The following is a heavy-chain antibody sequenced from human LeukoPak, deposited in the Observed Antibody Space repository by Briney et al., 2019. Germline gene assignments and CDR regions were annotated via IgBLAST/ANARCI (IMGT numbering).Heavy chain of an antibody. CDR3: ARGNSHGRLFDY. D-gene: IGHD5-18*01. Sequence: SETLSLTCSVAAGSISSDYWSWIRQPPGKGLEWIGFIYYSGSTNYNPSLKSRVTISVDTSKNQFSLKLSSVTAADTAVYYCARGNSHGRLFDYWGQGTLATVSS. V-gene: IGHV4-59*01. CDR1: AGSISSDY. J-gene: IGHJ4*02. CDR2: IYYSGST.